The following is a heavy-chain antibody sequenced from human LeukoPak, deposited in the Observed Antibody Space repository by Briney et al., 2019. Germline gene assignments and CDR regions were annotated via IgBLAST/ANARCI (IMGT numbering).Heavy chain of an antibody. V-gene: IGHV4-30-4*01. J-gene: IGHJ4*02. Sequence: SETLSLTCTVSGGSISSGDYYWRWIRQPPGKGLEWIAYISYSGTTYYNPSLKSRVTISVDTSKNQFSLKLSSVTAADTAVYYCARVVVLAAMRPPYYFDYWGQGTLVTVSS. CDR1: GGSISSGDYY. CDR3: ARVVVLAAMRPPYYFDY. D-gene: IGHD2-2*01. CDR2: ISYSGTT.